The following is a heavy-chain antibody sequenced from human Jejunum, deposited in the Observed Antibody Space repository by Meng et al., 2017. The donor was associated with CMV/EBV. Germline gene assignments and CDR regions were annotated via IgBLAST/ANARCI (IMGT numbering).Heavy chain of an antibody. Sequence: FGWSLTGSYCSWIRQSPEKGLEWIGEISHTGSTSYNPSLRSRVLLSVGTSTNQVSLKLRSVTAADAAVYYCARGMADRETTTYFDYWGPGTLVTVSS. CDR2: ISHTGST. CDR3: ARGMADRETTTYFDY. CDR1: GWSLTGSY. V-gene: IGHV4-34*01. J-gene: IGHJ4*02. D-gene: IGHD5-24*01.